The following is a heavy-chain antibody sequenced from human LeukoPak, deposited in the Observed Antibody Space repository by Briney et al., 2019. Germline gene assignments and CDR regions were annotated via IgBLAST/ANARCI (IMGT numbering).Heavy chain of an antibody. CDR3: AREGQGVVVPAARAFDI. Sequence: ASVKVSCKASGYTFTSYGISWVRQAPGQGLEWMGWISAYNGNTNYAQKLQGRVTMTTDTSTSTAYMELRSLRSDDTAVYYCAREGQGVVVPAARAFDIWGQGTMVTVSS. CDR2: ISAYNGNT. CDR1: GYTFTSYG. D-gene: IGHD2-2*01. V-gene: IGHV1-18*01. J-gene: IGHJ3*02.